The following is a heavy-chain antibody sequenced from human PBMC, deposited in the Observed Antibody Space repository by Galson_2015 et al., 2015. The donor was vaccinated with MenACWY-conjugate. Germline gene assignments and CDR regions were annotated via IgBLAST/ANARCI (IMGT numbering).Heavy chain of an antibody. CDR2: INVDGSEE. CDR3: ARGTLAAAGTDY. J-gene: IGHJ4*02. V-gene: IGHV3-7*01. D-gene: IGHD6-25*01. CDR1: GFTFNNYW. Sequence: SLRLSCAASGFTFNNYWMTWVRQAPGKGLEWVANINVDGSEENYMDSVRSRFTISRDSAKNSLFLQVNTLRAEDTAVYYCARGTLAAAGTDYWGQGTLVTVSS.